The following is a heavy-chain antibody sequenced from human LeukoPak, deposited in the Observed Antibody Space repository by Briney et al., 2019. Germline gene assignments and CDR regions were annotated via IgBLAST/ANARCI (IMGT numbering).Heavy chain of an antibody. Sequence: PGGSLRLSCSASGFTFSSYAMHWVRQAPGKGLEYVSAISSNGGSTYYADSVKGRFTISRDNSKNTLYLQMNSLRAEDTAVYYCAKDTDYVFDYWGQGTLVTVSS. CDR3: AKDTDYVFDY. CDR1: GFTFSSYA. V-gene: IGHV3-64*04. CDR2: ISSNGGST. J-gene: IGHJ4*02. D-gene: IGHD4-17*01.